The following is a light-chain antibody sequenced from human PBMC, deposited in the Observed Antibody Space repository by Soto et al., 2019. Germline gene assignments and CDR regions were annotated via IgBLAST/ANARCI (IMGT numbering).Light chain of an antibody. CDR3: QQRSNWPRT. J-gene: IGKJ1*01. Sequence: IVLIQSPATLSVSPGERATLFCRASQNISNYLIWYQQKPGQAPRLLIYDVSNRATDIPARFSGSGSGTDFTLTISSLEPEDLAVYYCQQRSNWPRTFGQGTKVDIK. CDR1: QNISNY. V-gene: IGKV3-11*01. CDR2: DVS.